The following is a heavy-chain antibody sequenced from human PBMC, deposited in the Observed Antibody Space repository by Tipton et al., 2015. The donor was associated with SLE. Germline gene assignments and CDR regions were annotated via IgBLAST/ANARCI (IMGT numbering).Heavy chain of an antibody. CDR2: IYYSGST. CDR3: ARDRKDWFDP. CDR1: GGSISSSSYY. J-gene: IGHJ5*02. Sequence: TLSLTCTVSGGSISSSSYYWGWIRQPPGKGLEWIGSIYYSGSTYYNPSLKGRVTISVDTSKNQFSLKLGSVTAADTAVYYCARDRKDWFDPWGQGTLVTVSS. D-gene: IGHD1-14*01. V-gene: IGHV4-39*07.